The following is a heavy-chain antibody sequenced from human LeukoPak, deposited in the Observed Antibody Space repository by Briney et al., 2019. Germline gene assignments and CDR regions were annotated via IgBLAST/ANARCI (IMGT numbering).Heavy chain of an antibody. CDR2: ISGSGGST. D-gene: IGHD6-19*01. Sequence: NPGGSLRLSCAASGFTFSSYAMSWVRQAPGKGLEWVSAISGSGGSTYYADSVKGRFTISRDNSKDTLYLQMNSLRAEDTAVYYCAKEIAVARWTDYWGQGTLVTVSS. V-gene: IGHV3-23*01. CDR1: GFTFSSYA. J-gene: IGHJ4*02. CDR3: AKEIAVARWTDY.